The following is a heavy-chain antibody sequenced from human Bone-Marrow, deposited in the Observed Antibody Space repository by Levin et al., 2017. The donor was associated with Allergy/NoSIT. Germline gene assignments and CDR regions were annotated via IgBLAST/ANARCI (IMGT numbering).Heavy chain of an antibody. Sequence: GESLKISCAASGFTFSGYVMTWVRQAPGKGLEWVSSISESGGATYYADSVRGRFTLSRDNSKSLLYLELNNLRPEDTALYYRAKLGRREREAIRPYHYAMDVWGQGTTVTVSS. V-gene: IGHV3-23*01. CDR3: AKLGRREREAIRPYHYAMDV. CDR1: GFTFSGYV. CDR2: ISESGGAT. D-gene: IGHD7-27*01. J-gene: IGHJ6*02.